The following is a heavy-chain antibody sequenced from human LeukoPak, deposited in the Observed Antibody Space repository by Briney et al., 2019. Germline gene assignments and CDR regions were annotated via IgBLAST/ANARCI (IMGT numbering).Heavy chain of an antibody. D-gene: IGHD3-22*01. V-gene: IGHV3-53*01. Sequence: PGGSLRLSCAASGFTVSSNYMSWVRQAPGKGLEWVSVIYSGGSTYYADSVKGRFTISRDNSKNTLYLQMNSLRAEDTAVYYCAKDGAAYYYDTSGYYYFDYWGQGTLVTVSS. CDR3: AKDGAAYYYDTSGYYYFDY. J-gene: IGHJ4*02. CDR1: GFTVSSNY. CDR2: IYSGGST.